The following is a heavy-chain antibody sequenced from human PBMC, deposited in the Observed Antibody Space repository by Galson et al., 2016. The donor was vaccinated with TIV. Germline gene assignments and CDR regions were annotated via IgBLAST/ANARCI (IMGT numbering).Heavy chain of an antibody. Sequence: SLRLSCAASGFTFSDHYMDWVRQAPGMGLEWVGRSKNRQKNYLTEYAASVEGRFTISRDNSKYTLYLQMNSLRAEDTAVYYCAKGMAIFGVIPPWGGMDVWGQGTTVTVSS. J-gene: IGHJ6*02. D-gene: IGHD3-3*01. CDR1: GFTFSDHY. CDR2: SKNRQKNYLT. V-gene: IGHV3-72*01. CDR3: AKGMAIFGVIPPWGGMDV.